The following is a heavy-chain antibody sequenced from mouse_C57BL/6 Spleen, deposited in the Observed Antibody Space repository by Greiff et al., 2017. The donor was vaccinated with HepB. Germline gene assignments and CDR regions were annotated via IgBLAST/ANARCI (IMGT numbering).Heavy chain of an antibody. V-gene: IGHV2-2*01. D-gene: IGHD1-1*01. Sequence: QVQLQQSGPGLVQPSQSLSITCTVSGFSFTSYGVHWVRQSPGKGLEWLGVIWSGGSTDYNAAFISRLSISKDNSKSQVFFKMNSLQADDTDKYYCARNRVTTDWYFDVWGTGTTVTVSS. CDR1: GFSFTSYG. J-gene: IGHJ1*03. CDR3: ARNRVTTDWYFDV. CDR2: IWSGGST.